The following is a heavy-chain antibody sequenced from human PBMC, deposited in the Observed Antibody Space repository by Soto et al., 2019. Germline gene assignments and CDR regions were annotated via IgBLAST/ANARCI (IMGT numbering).Heavy chain of an antibody. Sequence: QVQLVQSGAEVKKPGASVKVSCKASGHTFTSYGISWVRQAPGQGLEWMGWISAYNGNTNYAQKLQGRVTMTTDTSTSTAYMELRSLRSDDTAVYYCARSVWDCSGGSCYQYYYYYGMDVWGQGTTVTVSS. V-gene: IGHV1-18*01. CDR3: ARSVWDCSGGSCYQYYYYYGMDV. J-gene: IGHJ6*02. CDR1: GHTFTSYG. D-gene: IGHD2-15*01. CDR2: ISAYNGNT.